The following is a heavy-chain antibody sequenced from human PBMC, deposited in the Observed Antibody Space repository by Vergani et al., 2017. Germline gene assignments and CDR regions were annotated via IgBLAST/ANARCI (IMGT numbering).Heavy chain of an antibody. CDR2: IYYSGST. Sequence: QLQLQESGPGLVKPSETLSLTCTVSGGSISSSSYYWGWIRQPPGKGLEWIGSIYYSGSTYYNPSLKSRVTISVDTSKNQFSLKLSSVTAADTAGYYCARVLSWFGESRPYFDYWGQGTLVTVSS. CDR3: ARVLSWFGESRPYFDY. CDR1: GGSISSSSYY. J-gene: IGHJ4*02. V-gene: IGHV4-39*07. D-gene: IGHD3-10*01.